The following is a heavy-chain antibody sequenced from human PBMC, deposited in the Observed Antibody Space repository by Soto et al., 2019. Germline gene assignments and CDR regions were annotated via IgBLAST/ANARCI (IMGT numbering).Heavy chain of an antibody. CDR3: SSYIYGQGFQA. J-gene: IGHJ5*02. D-gene: IGHD3-3*02. Sequence: QVQLVQPGAEVRKPGASVKVSCKASGDIFTNFDFNWVRQATGQGLEWIEWMRANSGDTGNDQKFQGRVRMTRDTSMSTAFMELSSMRGEDTAVYYCSSYIYGQGFQAWGQGTLVFVSS. CDR1: GDIFTNFD. V-gene: IGHV1-8*01. CDR2: MRANSGDT.